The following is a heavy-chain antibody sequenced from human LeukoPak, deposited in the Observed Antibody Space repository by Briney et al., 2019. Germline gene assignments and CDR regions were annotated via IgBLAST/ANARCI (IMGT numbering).Heavy chain of an antibody. D-gene: IGHD5-24*01. CDR1: GYTFTSYG. J-gene: IGHJ3*02. Sequence: ASVKVPCKASGYTFTSYGISWVRQAPGQGLEWMGWISAYNGNTNYAQKLQGRVTMTTDTSTSTAYMELRSLRSDDTAVYYCARPFGGYKSVSYQKNAFDIWGQGTMVTVSS. CDR3: ARPFGGYKSVSYQKNAFDI. CDR2: ISAYNGNT. V-gene: IGHV1-18*01.